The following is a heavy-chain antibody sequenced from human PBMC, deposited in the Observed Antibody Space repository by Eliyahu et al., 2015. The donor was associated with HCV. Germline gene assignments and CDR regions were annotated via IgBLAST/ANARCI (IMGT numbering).Heavy chain of an antibody. J-gene: IGHJ4*02. D-gene: IGHD3-10*01. Sequence: EVQLVESGGALVKPGGSLRLSCAASGFXFSSYSMNWVRQAPGKGLEWVSSIXSSSSYIYYADSVKGRFTISRDNAKNSLYLQMNSLRAEDTAVYYCARADWDGSGSYYPNADWGQGTLVTVSS. CDR3: ARADWDGSGSYYPNAD. V-gene: IGHV3-21*01. CDR2: IXSSSSYI. CDR1: GFXFSSYS.